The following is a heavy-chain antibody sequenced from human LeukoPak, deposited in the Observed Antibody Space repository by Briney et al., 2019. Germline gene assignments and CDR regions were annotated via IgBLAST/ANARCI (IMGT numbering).Heavy chain of an antibody. CDR1: GFDFSSYG. CDR3: VTYSTGLYKGLEF. CDR2: ISKDGSDK. J-gene: IGHJ4*02. Sequence: GGSLRLSCAASGFDFSSYGIHWVRQAPGKGLEWVAVISKDGSDKKYADSVKGRFTFSRDNAQNSLYLQMSSLRVEDTAVYYCVTYSTGLYKGLEFWGQGTQVTVSS. V-gene: IGHV3-33*05. D-gene: IGHD2-8*02.